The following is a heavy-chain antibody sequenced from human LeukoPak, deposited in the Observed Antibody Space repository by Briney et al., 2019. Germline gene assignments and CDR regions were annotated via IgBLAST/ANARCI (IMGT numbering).Heavy chain of an antibody. V-gene: IGHV4-39*07. Sequence: SETLSLTCTVSGGSISSSSYYWGWIRQPPGKGLEWIGSIYYSGSTYYNPSLKSRVTMSVDTSKNQFSLKLSSVTAADTAVYYCASSSGWTGDWFDPWGQGTLVTVSS. CDR3: ASSSGWTGDWFDP. CDR1: GGSISSSSYY. J-gene: IGHJ5*02. CDR2: IYYSGST. D-gene: IGHD6-19*01.